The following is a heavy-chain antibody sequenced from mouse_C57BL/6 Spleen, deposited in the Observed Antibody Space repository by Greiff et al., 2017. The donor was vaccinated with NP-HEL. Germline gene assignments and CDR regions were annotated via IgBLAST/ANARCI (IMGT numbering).Heavy chain of an antibody. CDR3: ARDYAAQATAAYAMDY. CDR2: ISDGGSYT. D-gene: IGHD3-2*02. J-gene: IGHJ4*01. CDR1: GFTFSSYA. V-gene: IGHV5-4*01. Sequence: EVQVVESGGGLVKPGGSLKLSCAASGFTFSSYAMSWVRQTPEKRLEWVATISDGGSYTYYPDNVKGRFTISRDNAKNNMYLQMSHLKSEDTAMYYCARDYAAQATAAYAMDYWGQGTSVTVSS.